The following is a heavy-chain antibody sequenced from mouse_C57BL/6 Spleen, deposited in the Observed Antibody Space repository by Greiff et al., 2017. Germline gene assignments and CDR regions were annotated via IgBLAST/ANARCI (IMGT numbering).Heavy chain of an antibody. V-gene: IGHV1-15*01. CDR2: IDPETGGT. CDR3: TRERVYGIHD. Sequence: VKLQQSGAELARPGASVTLSCKASGYTFTDYEMHWVKQTPVHGLEWIGAIDPETGGTSYNQKFKGKAILTADKSSSTAYMELRSLTSEDSAVYYCTRERVYGIHDWGQGTSVTVSS. J-gene: IGHJ4*01. D-gene: IGHD2-10*02. CDR1: GYTFTDYE.